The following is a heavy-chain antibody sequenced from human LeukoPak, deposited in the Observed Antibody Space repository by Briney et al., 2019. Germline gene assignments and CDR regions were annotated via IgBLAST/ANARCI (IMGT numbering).Heavy chain of an antibody. Sequence: SETLSLTCTVSGGSISSSSYYWGWIRQPPGKGLEWIGSIYYSGSTYYNPSLKSRVTISVDTSKNQFSLKLSSVTAADTAVYYCARGQDYYDTSGYAFDIWGQGTMVTVSS. CDR2: IYYSGST. J-gene: IGHJ3*02. D-gene: IGHD3-22*01. CDR1: GGSISSSSYY. CDR3: ARGQDYYDTSGYAFDI. V-gene: IGHV4-39*01.